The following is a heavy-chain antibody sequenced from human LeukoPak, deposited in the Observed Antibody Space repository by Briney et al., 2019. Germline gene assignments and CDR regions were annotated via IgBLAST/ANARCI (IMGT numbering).Heavy chain of an antibody. D-gene: IGHD2-15*01. V-gene: IGHV3-7*01. Sequence: GRSLRLSCAASGFIFSSYWMSWVRQAPGKGLEWVANIKVDGSEKYYVDSVKGRFTISRDNAKNSLYLQMTNLRAEDTAVYYCARDTLGWGQGTLVTVSS. CDR1: GFIFSSYW. CDR2: IKVDGSEK. J-gene: IGHJ4*02. CDR3: ARDTLG.